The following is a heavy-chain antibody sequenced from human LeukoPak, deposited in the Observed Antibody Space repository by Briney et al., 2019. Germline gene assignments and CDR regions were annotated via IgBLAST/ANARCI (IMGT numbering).Heavy chain of an antibody. CDR3: AKDLGATMVRGVLY. CDR1: GFTFSSYG. V-gene: IGHV3-30*18. CDR2: ISYDGSNK. J-gene: IGHJ4*02. Sequence: GRSLRLSCAASGFTFSSYGMHWVRQAPGKGLEWVAVISYDGSNKYYADSVKGRFTISRDNSKNTLYLQMNSLRAVDTAVYYCAKDLGATMVRGVLYWGQGTLVTVSS. D-gene: IGHD3-10*01.